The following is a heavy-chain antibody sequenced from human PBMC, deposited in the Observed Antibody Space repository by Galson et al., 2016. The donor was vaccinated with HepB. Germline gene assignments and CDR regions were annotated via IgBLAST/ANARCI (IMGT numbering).Heavy chain of an antibody. D-gene: IGHD5-12*01. CDR3: ARDMARGRYYYYGMDV. CDR1: GFTFDEYA. Sequence: SLRLSCAASGFTFDEYATHWVRQVPGKGLEWVSGIRSDSDTIGYADSVKGRFPISRDNSKNTVFLQMNSLRPEDTAVFYCARDMARGRYYYYGMDVWGQGTTVTVSS. V-gene: IGHV3-9*01. CDR2: IRSDSDTI. J-gene: IGHJ6*02.